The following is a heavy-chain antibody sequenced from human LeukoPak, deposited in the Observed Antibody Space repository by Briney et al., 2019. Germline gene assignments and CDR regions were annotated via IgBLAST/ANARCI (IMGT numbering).Heavy chain of an antibody. J-gene: IGHJ4*02. V-gene: IGHV3-74*01. Sequence: PGGSLRLSCAASGFTFSSYWMHWVRQVPGKGLVWVSRINSDGSSTTYADSVRGRFTISRDNAKNTLYLQMNSLRAEDTAVYYCARDRMGRGPTTVDYWGQGTLVTVSS. CDR2: INSDGSST. CDR3: ARDRMGRGPTTVDY. CDR1: GFTFSSYW. D-gene: IGHD1-26*01.